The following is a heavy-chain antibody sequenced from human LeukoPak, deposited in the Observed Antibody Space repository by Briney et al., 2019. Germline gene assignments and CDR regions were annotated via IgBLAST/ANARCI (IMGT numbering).Heavy chain of an antibody. D-gene: IGHD4-23*01. J-gene: IGHJ3*02. V-gene: IGHV5-51*01. CDR1: GYSFTSYW. CDR3: ARLGGYGGNSGLGYAFDI. Sequence: GESLKISCKGSGYSFTSYWIGWVRQMRGKGLEWMGIIYPGDSDTRYRPSFQGQVPISADKSISTPYLQWSSLKASDTAMYYCARLGGYGGNSGLGYAFDIWGQGTMVTVSS. CDR2: IYPGDSDT.